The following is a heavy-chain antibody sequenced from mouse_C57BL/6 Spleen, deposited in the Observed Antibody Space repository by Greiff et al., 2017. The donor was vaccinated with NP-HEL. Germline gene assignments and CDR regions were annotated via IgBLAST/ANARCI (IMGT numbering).Heavy chain of an antibody. D-gene: IGHD2-5*01. J-gene: IGHJ4*01. V-gene: IGHV5-6*01. CDR3: ARHYSNSPYYYAMDY. CDR1: GFTFSSYG. CDR2: ISSGGSYT. Sequence: EVKLQQSGGDLVKPGGSLKLSCAASGFTFSSYGMSWVRQTPDKRLEWVATISSGGSYTYYPDSVKGRFTISRDNAKNTLYLQMSSLKSEDTAMYYCARHYSNSPYYYAMDYWGQGTSVTVSS.